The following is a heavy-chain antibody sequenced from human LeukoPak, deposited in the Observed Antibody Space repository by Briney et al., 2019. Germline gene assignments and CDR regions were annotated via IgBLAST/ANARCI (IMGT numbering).Heavy chain of an antibody. V-gene: IGHV4-59*01. CDR1: GGSITSYY. Sequence: SETLSLTCTVSGGSITSYYWSWIRQPPGKGLEWIGYMYYSGNSYYNPSLKSRVTISVDTSKDQFSLKLSSMTAADTAVYYCASYSNSWYYFDYWGQGTLVTVSS. CDR2: MYYSGNS. CDR3: ASYSNSWYYFDY. J-gene: IGHJ4*02. D-gene: IGHD6-13*01.